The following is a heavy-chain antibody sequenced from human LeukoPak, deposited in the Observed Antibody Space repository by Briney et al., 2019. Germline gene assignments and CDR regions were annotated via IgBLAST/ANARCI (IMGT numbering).Heavy chain of an antibody. CDR2: IIPIFGTA. V-gene: IGHV1-69*01. Sequence: SVKVSCKASGGTFSSYAISWVRQAPGQGLEWMGGIIPIFGTANYAQKFQGRVTITADESTSTAFMELSSLRSEDTAVYYCARGPDYYWYFDLWGRGTLVTVSS. CDR1: GGTFSSYA. D-gene: IGHD4-11*01. CDR3: ARGPDYYWYFDL. J-gene: IGHJ2*01.